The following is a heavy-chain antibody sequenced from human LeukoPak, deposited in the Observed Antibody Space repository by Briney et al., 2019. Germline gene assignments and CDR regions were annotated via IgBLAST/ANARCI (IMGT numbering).Heavy chain of an antibody. D-gene: IGHD3-22*01. J-gene: IGHJ3*02. CDR3: ARTYDSSGLDAFDI. Sequence: SETLSLTRTVSGGSISSYYWSWIRQPPAKGLEWIGYIYYSGSTNYNPSLKSRVIISVDMSKNQFSLKLSSVTAADTAVYYCARTYDSSGLDAFDIWGQRTMVTVSS. CDR2: IYYSGST. CDR1: GGSISSYY. V-gene: IGHV4-59*01.